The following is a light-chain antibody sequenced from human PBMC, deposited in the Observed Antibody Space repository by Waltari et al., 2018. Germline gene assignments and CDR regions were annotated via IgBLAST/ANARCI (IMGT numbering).Light chain of an antibody. CDR2: DAS. Sequence: EIVLTHSPATLSSSQGERATLSCRASQSVTSYLAWYQQKPGQAPMLLIYDASNRATGSPARFSGSGSGTDFTLTISTLEPEDFAVYYCQQRSNWVFTFGPGTKVDIK. CDR3: QQRSNWVFT. V-gene: IGKV3-11*01. CDR1: QSVTSY. J-gene: IGKJ3*01.